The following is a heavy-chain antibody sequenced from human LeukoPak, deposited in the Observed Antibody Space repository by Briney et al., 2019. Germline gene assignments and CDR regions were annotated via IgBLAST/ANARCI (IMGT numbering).Heavy chain of an antibody. CDR3: ARDGRYDSSGYSFDY. D-gene: IGHD3-22*01. Sequence: ASVKVSCKASGYTFTSYFLHWVRQAPGQGLQWMGIINPGGGSTSYAQKFQGRVTMTMDTSTSTVYMELSSLRSEDTAVYYCARDGRYDSSGYSFDYWGQGTLVTASS. V-gene: IGHV1-46*01. J-gene: IGHJ4*02. CDR2: INPGGGST. CDR1: GYTFTSYF.